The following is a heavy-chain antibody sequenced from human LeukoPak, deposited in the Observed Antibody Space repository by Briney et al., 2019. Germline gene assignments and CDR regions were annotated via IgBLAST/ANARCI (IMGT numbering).Heavy chain of an antibody. CDR2: VSISSGTI. V-gene: IGHV3-48*04. Sequence: GGSLRLSCAAPGFTFSNYAMNWVRQAPGKGLEWISFVSISSGTIYYADSVNGRFRISRDNAKSSLDLEMNSLRAEDTAVYYCARAMSTFGGVRSYFDSWGQGTLVTVSS. CDR3: ARAMSTFGGVRSYFDS. D-gene: IGHD3-16*01. CDR1: GFTFSNYA. J-gene: IGHJ4*02.